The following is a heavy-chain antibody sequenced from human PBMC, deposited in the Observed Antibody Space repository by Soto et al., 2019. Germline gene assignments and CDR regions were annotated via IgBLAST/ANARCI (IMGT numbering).Heavy chain of an antibody. CDR2: IYPGDSDT. CDR1: GYKVCSWHSFTSYW. J-gene: IGHJ4*02. V-gene: IGHV5-51*01. Sequence: PGESLKISCMGSGYKVCSWHSFTSYWIAWVRQMPGKGLEWMGIIYPGDSDTRYNPSFQGQVTISVDKSTSTAYLKWNSLKASDTAIYYCARPEIPTRSNDYDYPFDHWGQGTLVTVSS. D-gene: IGHD3-22*01. CDR3: ARPEIPTRSNDYDYPFDH.